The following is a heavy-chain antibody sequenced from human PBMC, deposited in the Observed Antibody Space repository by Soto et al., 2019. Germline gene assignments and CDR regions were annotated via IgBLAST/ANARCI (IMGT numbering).Heavy chain of an antibody. CDR3: VRVALVGGSRYFDD. CDR2: IRDKGNSYIT. Sequence: ESGGGLVQPGGSLRLSCAASGFTFSDHYMDWVRQAPGEGLEWVGRIRDKGNSYITEYDAAVMGRFSISRDASNNALYLEMNSLTTEDTAVYYCVRVALVGGSRYFDDWGQGTLVTVFS. V-gene: IGHV3-72*01. CDR1: GFTFSDHY. D-gene: IGHD2-15*01. J-gene: IGHJ4*02.